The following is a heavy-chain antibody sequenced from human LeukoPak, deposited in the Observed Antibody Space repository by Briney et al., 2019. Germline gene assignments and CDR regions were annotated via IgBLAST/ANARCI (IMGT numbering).Heavy chain of an antibody. D-gene: IGHD2-15*01. CDR3: ARASAQWSDY. Sequence: ASVKVSCKASGYTFTNYGISWVRQAPGQGLEWMGWISAYNGHTDSAQKFQGRVTITTDTSTSTAYIELRSLISDDTATYYCARASAQWSDYWGQGTLVTVSS. CDR1: GYTFTNYG. CDR2: ISAYNGHT. V-gene: IGHV1-18*01. J-gene: IGHJ4*02.